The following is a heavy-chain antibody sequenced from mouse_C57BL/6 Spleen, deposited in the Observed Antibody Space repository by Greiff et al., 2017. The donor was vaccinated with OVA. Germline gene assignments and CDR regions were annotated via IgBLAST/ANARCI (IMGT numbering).Heavy chain of an antibody. CDR3: SRARCGFYALDY. V-gene: IGHV1-15*01. D-gene: IGHD1-1*02. Sequence: QVQLQQSGAELVRPGASVTLSCKASGYTFTDYEMHWVKQTPVHGLEWIGAIDPETGGTAYNQKFKGKATLTADKSSNTAYLQLRSLTSEDSAVYICSRARCGFYALDYWGQGTSVTVSA. CDR2: IDPETGGT. J-gene: IGHJ4*01. CDR1: GYTFTDYE.